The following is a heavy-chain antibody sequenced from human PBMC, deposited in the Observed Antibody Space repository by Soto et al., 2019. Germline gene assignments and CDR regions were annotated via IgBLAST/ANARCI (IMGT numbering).Heavy chain of an antibody. J-gene: IGHJ6*02. V-gene: IGHV1-69*13. CDR2: IIPMFPTA. CDR3: ARDDATYCGGDCYRYFYYGMDV. D-gene: IGHD2-21*02. CDR1: GGTFSNHA. Sequence: SVKVSCKASGGTFSNHAISWVRQAPGQGLEWVGGIIPMFPTADYAQRFQGRVTITADDSTTTVYMELSGLRSEDTAMYYCARDDATYCGGDCYRYFYYGMDVWRQGTTVTVSS.